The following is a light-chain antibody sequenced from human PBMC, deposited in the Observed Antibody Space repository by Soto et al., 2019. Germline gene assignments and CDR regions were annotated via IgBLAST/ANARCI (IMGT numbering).Light chain of an antibody. CDR2: GAS. CDR3: QQYGSSPFT. V-gene: IGKV3-20*01. CDR1: QSVSTSY. Sequence: EIVLTQSPGTLSLSPGERATLSCRASQSVSTSYLAWYQQKPGRAPRLLIYGASSRATGVPDRFSGSGSGTDFTLTISRREPEDFAVYYCQQYGSSPFTFGPGTKVD. J-gene: IGKJ3*01.